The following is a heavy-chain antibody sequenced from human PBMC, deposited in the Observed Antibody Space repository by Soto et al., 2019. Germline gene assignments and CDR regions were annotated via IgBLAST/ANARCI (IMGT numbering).Heavy chain of an antibody. J-gene: IGHJ4*02. CDR2: IYYSGST. Sequence: SETLSLTCTVSGGPISSYYWSWIRQPPGKGLEWIGYIYYSGSTNYNPSLKSRVAISVDTSKNQFSLKLSSVTAADTAVYYCAREFIAAAGLGFDYWGQGTLVTVSS. CDR1: GGPISSYY. V-gene: IGHV4-59*01. D-gene: IGHD6-13*01. CDR3: AREFIAAAGLGFDY.